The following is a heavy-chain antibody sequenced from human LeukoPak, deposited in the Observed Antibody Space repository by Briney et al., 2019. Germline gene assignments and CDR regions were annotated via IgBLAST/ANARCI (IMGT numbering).Heavy chain of an antibody. V-gene: IGHV1-69*13. D-gene: IGHD2-21*01. CDR1: GGTFSSYA. Sequence: SVTVSCKASGGTFSSYAISWVRQAPGQGLEWMGGIIPIFGTANYAQKFQGRVTITADESTSTAYMELSSLRSEDTAVYYCATGAAIRSYYYGMDVWGQGTTVTVSS. J-gene: IGHJ6*02. CDR2: IIPIFGTA. CDR3: ATGAAIRSYYYGMDV.